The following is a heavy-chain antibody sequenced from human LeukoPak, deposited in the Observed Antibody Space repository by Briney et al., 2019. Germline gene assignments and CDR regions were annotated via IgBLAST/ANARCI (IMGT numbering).Heavy chain of an antibody. CDR1: GFNFKDYA. V-gene: IGHV3-9*01. CDR3: AKDPVAGTGGDFDY. J-gene: IGHJ4*02. Sequence: GGSLRLSCAASGFNFKDYAMHWVRQAPGKGLEWVSGISWNSGNIGYADSVKGRFTISRDNAKNSLYLQMNSLRAEDTAVYYCAKDPVAGTGGDFDYWGQGTLVTVSS. D-gene: IGHD6-19*01. CDR2: ISWNSGNI.